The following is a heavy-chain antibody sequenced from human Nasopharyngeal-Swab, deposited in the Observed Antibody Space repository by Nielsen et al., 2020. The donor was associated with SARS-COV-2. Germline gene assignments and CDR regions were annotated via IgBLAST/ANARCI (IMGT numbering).Heavy chain of an antibody. CDR3: ARDSPWQELDY. CDR2: ISSDESTT. V-gene: IGHV3-74*01. J-gene: IGHJ4*02. Sequence: GESLKTPCAAPGFSFSIYWMHWVRQPPGKGLVWVSGISSDESTTTYADSVKGRFTISRDNTKNTLYLQMNSLRAEDTAVYYCARDSPWQELDYWGQGTLVTVSS. D-gene: IGHD1-1*01. CDR1: GFSFSIYW.